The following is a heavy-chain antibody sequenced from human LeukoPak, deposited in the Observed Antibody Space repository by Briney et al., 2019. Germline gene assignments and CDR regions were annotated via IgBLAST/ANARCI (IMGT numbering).Heavy chain of an antibody. J-gene: IGHJ4*02. CDR3: AKSKSPYPMDYIFDF. CDR1: GFTFSSYA. CDR2: ISNDGSIT. Sequence: GGSLRLSCQASGFTFSSYAMPWVRQPPAKELEWVAVISNDGSITKYGDSVKGRFTISRDNSKNTLYVQMNSLRTDDAAVYYCAKSKSPYPMDYIFDFWGQGTLVTVSS. V-gene: IGHV3-30*18. D-gene: IGHD4-11*01.